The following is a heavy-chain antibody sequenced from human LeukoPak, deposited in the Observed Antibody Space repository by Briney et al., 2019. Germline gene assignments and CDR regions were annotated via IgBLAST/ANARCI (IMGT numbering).Heavy chain of an antibody. CDR2: INHSGST. V-gene: IGHV4-34*01. Sequence: SETLSLTCAVYGGSFSGYYWSWIRQPPGKGLEWIGEINHSGSTNYNPSLKSRVTISVDTSKNQFSLKLSSVTAADTAVYYCASVSGYYYPFDYWGQGTLVTVSS. CDR3: ASVSGYYYPFDY. J-gene: IGHJ4*02. CDR1: GGSFSGYY. D-gene: IGHD3-22*01.